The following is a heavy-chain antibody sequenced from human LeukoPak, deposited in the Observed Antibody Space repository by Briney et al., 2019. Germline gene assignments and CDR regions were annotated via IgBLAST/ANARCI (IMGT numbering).Heavy chain of an antibody. CDR1: GFTFDDYA. CDR2: ISWNSGSI. J-gene: IGHJ4*02. CDR3: AKDSGYSYGYSNLDY. D-gene: IGHD5-18*01. Sequence: GGSLRLSCAVSGFTFDDYAMHWVRQAPGKGLEWVSGISWNSGSIGYADSVKGRFTISRDNAKNSLYLQMNSLRAEDTAFYYCAKDSGYSYGYSNLDYWGQGTLVTVSS. V-gene: IGHV3-9*01.